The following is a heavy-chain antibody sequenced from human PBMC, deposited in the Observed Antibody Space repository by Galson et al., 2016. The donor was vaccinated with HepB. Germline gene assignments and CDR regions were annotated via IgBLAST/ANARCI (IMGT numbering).Heavy chain of an antibody. J-gene: IGHJ4*02. V-gene: IGHV1-2*06. D-gene: IGHD5-24*01. Sequence: SVKVSCKASGYTFTVYYIQWVRQAPGQGLEWMGRINPNSGGTNYPQRFQGRVNMARDTSFNTVYMELTSLRSDDTAVYYCAREARRDGYNLDYWGQGTLVTVSS. CDR2: INPNSGGT. CDR1: GYTFTVYY. CDR3: AREARRDGYNLDY.